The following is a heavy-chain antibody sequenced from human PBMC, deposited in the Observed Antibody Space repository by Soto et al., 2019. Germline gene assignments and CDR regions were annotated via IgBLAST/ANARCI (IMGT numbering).Heavy chain of an antibody. J-gene: IGHJ4*02. V-gene: IGHV4-4*07. CDR1: GGSMNAHF. Sequence: KPSETLSLTCTVSGGSMNAHFWSWIRQSAGKGLEWIGHIYISGTTMYNPSLKSRVTMSVDPPKNQLSLKLTSVTAADTAVYYCARINGGSPDFWGQGTLVTVSS. D-gene: IGHD2-15*01. CDR2: IYISGTT. CDR3: ARINGGSPDF.